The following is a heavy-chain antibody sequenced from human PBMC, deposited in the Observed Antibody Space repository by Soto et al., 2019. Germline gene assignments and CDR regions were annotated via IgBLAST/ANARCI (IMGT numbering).Heavy chain of an antibody. D-gene: IGHD3-22*01. CDR2: IYYSGST. Sequence: SETLSLTCTVSGGSVSSGSYYWSWIRQPPGKGLEWIGYIYYSGSTNYNPSLKSRVTISVDTSKNQFSLKLSSVTAADTAVYYCARVRLDYYDSSGYPVFDYRGQGTLVTVSS. J-gene: IGHJ4*02. CDR1: GGSVSSGSYY. V-gene: IGHV4-61*01. CDR3: ARVRLDYYDSSGYPVFDY.